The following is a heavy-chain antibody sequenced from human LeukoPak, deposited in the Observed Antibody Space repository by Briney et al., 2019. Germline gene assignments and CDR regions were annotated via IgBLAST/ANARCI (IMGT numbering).Heavy chain of an antibody. CDR3: ARHYGSGSWGAFDI. CDR2: IYSGGST. V-gene: IGHV4-39*01. CDR1: GGSISRSSYY. Sequence: SETLSLTCTVSGGSISRSSYYWGWIRQPPGKGLEWIGSIYSGGSTYYNPSLKSRVTISVDTSKNQFSLKLSSVTAADTAVYYCARHYGSGSWGAFDIWGQGTLVTVSS. J-gene: IGHJ4*02. D-gene: IGHD3-10*01.